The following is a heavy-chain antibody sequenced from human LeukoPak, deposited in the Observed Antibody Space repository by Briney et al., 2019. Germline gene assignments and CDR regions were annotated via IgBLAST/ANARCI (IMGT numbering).Heavy chain of an antibody. CDR1: GFTFSSYA. J-gene: IGHJ6*03. Sequence: QPGRSLRLSYAASGFTFSSYAMHWVRQAPGKGLEWVAVISYDGSNKYYADSVKGRFTISRDNSKNTLYLQMNSLRAEDTAVYYCATPQGNYYYYYMDVWGKRTTVTVSS. CDR2: ISYDGSNK. V-gene: IGHV3-30-3*01. CDR3: ATPQGNYYYYYMDV.